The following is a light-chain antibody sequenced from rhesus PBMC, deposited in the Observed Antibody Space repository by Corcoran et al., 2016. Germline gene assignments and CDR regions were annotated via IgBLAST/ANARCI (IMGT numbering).Light chain of an antibody. CDR1: QSVSSS. V-gene: IGKV3-53*01. CDR3: QKYSSSPYS. CDR2: GAS. J-gene: IGKJ2*01. Sequence: QVILTQSPATLSLSPGERATLSCRASQSVSSSLAWYQQKPGQAPRLLIYGASSRATGIPDRCSGRGSGTELTLTISSLEPEDFAVYYCQKYSSSPYSFGQGTKVEIK.